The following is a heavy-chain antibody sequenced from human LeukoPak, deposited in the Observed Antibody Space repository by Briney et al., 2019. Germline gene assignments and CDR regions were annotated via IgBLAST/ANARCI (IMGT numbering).Heavy chain of an antibody. CDR3: ARDLMVRGVMTLPRPRYHNWFDP. Sequence: PGGSLRLSCAASGFTFSDYYMSWIRQAPGKGLEWVSYISSSGSTIYYADSVKGRFTISRDNAKNSLYLQMNSLRAEDTAVYYCARDLMVRGVMTLPRPRYHNWFDPWGQGTLVTVSS. CDR2: ISSSGSTI. J-gene: IGHJ5*02. D-gene: IGHD3-10*01. CDR1: GFTFSDYY. V-gene: IGHV3-11*04.